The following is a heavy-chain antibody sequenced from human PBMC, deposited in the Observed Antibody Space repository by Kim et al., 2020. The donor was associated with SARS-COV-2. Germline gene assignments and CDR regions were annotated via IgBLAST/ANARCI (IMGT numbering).Heavy chain of an antibody. V-gene: IGHV3-23*01. J-gene: IGHJ4*02. CDR2: ISGSGGST. D-gene: IGHD2-2*01. CDR1: GFTFSSYA. Sequence: GGSLRLSCAASGFTFSSYAMSWVRQAPGKGLEWVSAISGSGGSTYYADSVKGRFTISRDNSKNTLYLQMNSLRAEDTAVYYCAKVRWIVVVPAAEDYWGQGTLVTVSS. CDR3: AKVRWIVVVPAAEDY.